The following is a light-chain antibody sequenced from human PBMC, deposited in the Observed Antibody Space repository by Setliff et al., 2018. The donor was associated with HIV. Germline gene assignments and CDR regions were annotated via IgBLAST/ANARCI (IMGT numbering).Light chain of an antibody. Sequence: SVLTQPASVSGSPGQSITISCTGTSSXVGGYNYVSWYQHHPGKAPKLMIYDVSKRPSGLSNRFSGSKSGNSASLTISGLQAEDEADYYCNSYTSSSTYVFGTGTKVTVL. J-gene: IGLJ1*01. CDR1: SSXVGGYNY. CDR2: DVS. V-gene: IGLV2-14*03. CDR3: NSYTSSSTYV.